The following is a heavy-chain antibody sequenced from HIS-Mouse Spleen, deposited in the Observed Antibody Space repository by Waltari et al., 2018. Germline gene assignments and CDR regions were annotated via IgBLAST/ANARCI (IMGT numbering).Heavy chain of an antibody. CDR1: GFTFRSYG. CDR3: AKDKHHAFDY. CDR2: ISYDGSNK. Sequence: QVQLVESGGGVVQPGRSLRLSCAASGFTFRSYGMPWVRQATGKGLEWVAVISYDGSNKYYADSVKGRFTISRDNSKNTLYLQMNSLRAEDTAVYYCAKDKHHAFDYWGQGTLVTVSS. V-gene: IGHV3-30*18. J-gene: IGHJ4*02.